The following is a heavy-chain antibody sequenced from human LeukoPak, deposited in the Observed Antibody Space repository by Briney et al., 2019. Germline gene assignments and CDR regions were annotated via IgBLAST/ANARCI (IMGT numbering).Heavy chain of an antibody. J-gene: IGHJ3*02. CDR1: GVSISSYY. CDR3: ARDQGGPNAFDI. CDR2: IYYSGST. Sequence: SETLSLTCSVSGVSISSYYWSWIRQPPGKGLEWIGYIYYSGSTNYNPSLKSRVTISVDTSKNQFSLKLSSVTAADTAVYYCARDQGGPNAFDIWGQGTMVTVSS. V-gene: IGHV4-59*01.